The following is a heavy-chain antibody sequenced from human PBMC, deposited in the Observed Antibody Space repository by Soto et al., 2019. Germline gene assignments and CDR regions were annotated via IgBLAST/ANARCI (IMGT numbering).Heavy chain of an antibody. D-gene: IGHD3-10*01. V-gene: IGHV3-49*04. J-gene: IGHJ4*02. CDR1: GFRFGDFA. Sequence: GGSLRLSCTTSGFRFGDFAMSWVRQAPGKGLEWVGFIRSKAYGGTSQYAASVRGRFTISRDDSTSIAYLQMDSLKIDDTGVYYCSRPAEYYGSGSLAFWGQGTLVTVSS. CDR3: SRPAEYYGSGSLAF. CDR2: IRSKAYGGTS.